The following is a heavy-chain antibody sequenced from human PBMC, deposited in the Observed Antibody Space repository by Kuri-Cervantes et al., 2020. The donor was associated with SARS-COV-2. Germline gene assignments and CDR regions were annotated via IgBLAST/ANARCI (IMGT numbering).Heavy chain of an antibody. CDR1: GFTFSSYS. CDR3: AKDSSNSGSDY. D-gene: IGHD5-12*01. J-gene: IGHJ4*02. V-gene: IGHV3-21*01. Sequence: ETLSPTCAASGFTFSSYSMNWVRQSPGKGMEWVSSISSSSSYKYYAGSVNGLFTISRDNSKNSLYLQMNSQRAEDTAVYYCAKDSSNSGSDYWGQGTLVTVSS. CDR2: ISSSSSYK.